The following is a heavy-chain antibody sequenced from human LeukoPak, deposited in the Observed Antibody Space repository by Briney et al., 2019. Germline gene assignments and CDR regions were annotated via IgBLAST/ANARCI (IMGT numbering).Heavy chain of an antibody. CDR1: GFTFSSYG. J-gene: IGHJ4*02. Sequence: GGSLRLSCAASGFTFSSYGMHWVRQAPGNGLEWGEFIGYDGSIEYYADSVKGRFTISRDNSKNTLYLQMNSLRAEDTAVYYCARGFNYFDYWGQGTLVTVSS. V-gene: IGHV3-30*02. CDR3: ARGFNYFDY. D-gene: IGHD3-10*01. CDR2: IGYDGSIE.